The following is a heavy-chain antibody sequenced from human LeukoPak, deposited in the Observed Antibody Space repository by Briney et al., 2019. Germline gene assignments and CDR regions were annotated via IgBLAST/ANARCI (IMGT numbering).Heavy chain of an antibody. V-gene: IGHV1-2*02. CDR3: ARDRGYSSSSEWFDP. J-gene: IGHJ5*02. CDR2: INPNSGGT. CDR1: GYTFTCYY. Sequence: ASVKVSCKASGYTFTCYYMHWVRQAPGQGLEWMGWINPNSGGTNYAQKFQGRVTMTRDTSISTAYMELSRLTSDDTAVYYCARDRGYSSSSEWFDPWGQGTLVTVSS. D-gene: IGHD6-6*01.